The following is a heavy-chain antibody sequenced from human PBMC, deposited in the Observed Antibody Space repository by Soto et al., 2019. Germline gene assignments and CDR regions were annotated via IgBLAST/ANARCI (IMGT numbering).Heavy chain of an antibody. J-gene: IGHJ4*02. Sequence: GGSLRLSCAASGFTFSTYAMHWVRQAPGKGLEWVALISFDGSNTYYADSVKGRFTISRDNSKNTLYLQMNSLRAEDTAVYYCAVRAPFSYWGQGTLVTVSS. CDR2: ISFDGSNT. D-gene: IGHD3-3*01. CDR3: AVRAPFSY. CDR1: GFTFSTYA. V-gene: IGHV3-30-3*01.